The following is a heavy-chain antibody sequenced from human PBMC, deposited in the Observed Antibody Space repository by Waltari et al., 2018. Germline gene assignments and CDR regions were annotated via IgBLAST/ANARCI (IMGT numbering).Heavy chain of an antibody. D-gene: IGHD6-6*01. J-gene: IGHJ6*03. CDR1: GFTFSSYS. V-gene: IGHV3-48*04. Sequence: EVQLVVSGGGLVQPGGSLRLSCAASGFTFSSYSMNWVRQAPGKGLEWVSYFSSSSTTRYYADSVKGRFTISRDNAKNSLYLQMNSLRAEDTALYYCARDSRPQLDYYYYYMDVWGKGTTVTVSS. CDR3: ARDSRPQLDYYYYYMDV. CDR2: FSSSSTTR.